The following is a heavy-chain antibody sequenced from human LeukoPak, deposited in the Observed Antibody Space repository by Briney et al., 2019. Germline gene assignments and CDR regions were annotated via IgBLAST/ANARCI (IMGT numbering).Heavy chain of an antibody. CDR3: ARMASGATPDFDY. D-gene: IGHD1-26*01. CDR1: GGSISSYY. J-gene: IGHJ4*02. CDR2: IYYSGST. V-gene: IGHV4-59*12. Sequence: PSETLSLTCTVSGGSISSYYWSWIRQPPGKGLEWIGYIYYSGSTNYNPSLKSRVTISVDTSKNQFSLKLSSVTAADTAVYYCARMASGATPDFDYWGQGTLVTVSS.